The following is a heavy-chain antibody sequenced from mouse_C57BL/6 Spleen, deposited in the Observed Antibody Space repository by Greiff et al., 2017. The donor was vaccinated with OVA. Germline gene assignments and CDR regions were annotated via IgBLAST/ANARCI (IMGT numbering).Heavy chain of an antibody. D-gene: IGHD1-1*01. J-gene: IGHJ3*01. CDR3: ASVYYRFDY. Sequence: EVQLQQSGAELVKPGASVKFSCTASGYNIKDYYMHWVKQRTEQGLEWIGRIDPEDGETKYAPKFKGKATITADKSSNTAYLQISSLTAEDTAVCYCASVYYRFDYWGQGTIVTVSA. V-gene: IGHV14-2*01. CDR1: GYNIKDYY. CDR2: IDPEDGET.